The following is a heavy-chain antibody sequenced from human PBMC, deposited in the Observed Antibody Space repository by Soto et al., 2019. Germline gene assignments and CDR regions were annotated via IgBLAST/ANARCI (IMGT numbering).Heavy chain of an antibody. D-gene: IGHD5-12*01. CDR2: ISYDGSNK. J-gene: IGHJ6*01. CDR3: ARDLEPGYSGYDKLPNYGMDV. V-gene: IGHV3-30-3*01. CDR1: GFTFSSYA. Sequence: QVQLVESGGGVVQPGRSLRLSCAASGFTFSSYAMHWVRQAPGKGLEWVAVISYDGSNKYYADSVKGRFTISRDNSKNTLYLQMNSLRAEDTAVYYCARDLEPGYSGYDKLPNYGMDVW.